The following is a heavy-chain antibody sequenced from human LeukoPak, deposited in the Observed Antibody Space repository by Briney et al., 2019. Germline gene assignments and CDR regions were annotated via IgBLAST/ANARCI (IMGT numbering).Heavy chain of an antibody. Sequence: GGSLRLSCAASGFTFSSYGMHWVRQAPGKGLEWVSSISSSSSYIYYADSVKGRFTISRDNAKNSLYLQMNSLRAEDTAVYYCARQPPRVFYVGWFDPWGQGTLVTVSS. CDR3: ARQPPRVFYVGWFDP. CDR1: GFTFSSYG. CDR2: ISSSSSYI. V-gene: IGHV3-21*01. J-gene: IGHJ5*02. D-gene: IGHD5/OR15-5a*01.